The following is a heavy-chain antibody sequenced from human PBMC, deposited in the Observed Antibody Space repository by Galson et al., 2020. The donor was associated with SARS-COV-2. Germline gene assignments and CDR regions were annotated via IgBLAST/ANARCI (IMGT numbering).Heavy chain of an antibody. J-gene: IGHJ5*02. Sequence: SQTLSLTCSVSGGSISSTRYLWGWIRQPPGKGLEWIGSIYNTGSTHYNPSLESRATISVHTSKNHFSLKLSSVTAADTAVYYCARDATSSGWFNWFDPWGRGTLVTVSS. V-gene: IGHV4-39*07. CDR1: GGSISSTRYL. CDR2: IYNTGST. D-gene: IGHD6-19*01. CDR3: ARDATSSGWFNWFDP.